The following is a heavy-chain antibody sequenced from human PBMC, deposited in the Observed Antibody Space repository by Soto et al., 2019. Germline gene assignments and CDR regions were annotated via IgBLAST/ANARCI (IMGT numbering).Heavy chain of an antibody. CDR3: ARNFGSSPYYYYYYGMDV. Sequence: SVKVSCKASGSTFTGYYMHWVRQAPGQGLEWMGGIIPIFGTANYAQKFQGRVTITADESTSTAYMELSSLRSEDTAVYYCARNFGSSPYYYYYYGMDVWGQGTTVTVSS. V-gene: IGHV1-69*13. D-gene: IGHD6-13*01. CDR2: IIPIFGTA. J-gene: IGHJ6*02. CDR1: GSTFTGYY.